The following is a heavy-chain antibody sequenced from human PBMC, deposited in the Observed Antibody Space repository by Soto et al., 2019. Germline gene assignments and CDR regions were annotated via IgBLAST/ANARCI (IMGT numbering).Heavy chain of an antibody. V-gene: IGHV1-18*01. J-gene: IGHJ5*02. CDR2: ISAYNGNT. Sequence: QIQLVQSGAEVKNPGASVKVSCKASGYTFTTFGISWVRQAPGHGLEWMGWISAYNGNTNYAQKFQGRLTMTTDTSTSTAHMELRSLTSDHTAVYYCARDLIAVRPGWFDPWGQGTLVTVSS. CDR1: GYTFTTFG. D-gene: IGHD6-6*01. CDR3: ARDLIAVRPGWFDP.